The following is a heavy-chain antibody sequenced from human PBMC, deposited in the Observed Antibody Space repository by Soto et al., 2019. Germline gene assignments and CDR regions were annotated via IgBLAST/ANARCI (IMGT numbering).Heavy chain of an antibody. CDR2: IYYSGST. V-gene: IGHV4-31*03. CDR3: ARGNYDILTGYDY. Sequence: QVQLQESGPGLVKPSQTLSLTCTVSGGSISSGGYSWSWIRQHPGKGLEWIGYIYYSGSTYYNPSLKSRVTISVDTSKNQFSLKLSSVTAAYTAVYYCARGNYDILTGYDYWGQGTLVTVSS. J-gene: IGHJ4*02. CDR1: GGSISSGGYS. D-gene: IGHD3-9*01.